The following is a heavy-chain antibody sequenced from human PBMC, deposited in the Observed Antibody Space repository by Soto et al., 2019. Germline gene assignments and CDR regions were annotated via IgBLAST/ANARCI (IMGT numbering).Heavy chain of an antibody. CDR3: ARGKWFGELEWFDP. CDR1: SGSISSSNW. Sequence: SETLSLTCAVSSGSISSSNWWSWVRQPPGKGLEWIGEIYHSGSTNYNPSLKSRVTISVDKSKNQFSLKLSSVTAADTAVYYCARGKWFGELEWFDPWGQGTLVTVSS. V-gene: IGHV4-4*02. J-gene: IGHJ5*02. D-gene: IGHD3-10*01. CDR2: IYHSGST.